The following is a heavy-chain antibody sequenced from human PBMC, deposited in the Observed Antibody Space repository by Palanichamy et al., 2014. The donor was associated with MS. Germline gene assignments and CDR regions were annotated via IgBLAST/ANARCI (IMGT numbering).Heavy chain of an antibody. CDR3: ALICTTTSIIDF. CDR1: GFTFSGYW. Sequence: EVQRGGVRGRLSSAWGPVRLSCAASGFTFSGYWMHWARQPPGKGLVWVSRINTDGSATTYADSVKGRFTISRDNAKNTLYLQMNSLRAEDTAVYYCALICTTTSIIDFWGQGTLVTVSS. V-gene: IGHV3-74*01. J-gene: IGHJ4*02. CDR2: INTDGSAT. D-gene: IGHD2-8*01.